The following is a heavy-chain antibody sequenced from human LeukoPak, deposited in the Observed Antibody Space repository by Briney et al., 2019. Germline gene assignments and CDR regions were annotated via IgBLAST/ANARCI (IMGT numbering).Heavy chain of an antibody. D-gene: IGHD1-26*01. CDR3: ARADGSHYGLKDY. Sequence: GGSLRLSCAASGFTFSDYNMRWIRQAPGKGLVWVSRIRPDGTSKSYADSVKGRFTISRDNAKNTLSLQMNSLRAEDTGLYYCARADGSHYGLKDYWGQGPLVTVSS. J-gene: IGHJ4*02. V-gene: IGHV3-74*01. CDR1: GFTFSDYN. CDR2: IRPDGTSK.